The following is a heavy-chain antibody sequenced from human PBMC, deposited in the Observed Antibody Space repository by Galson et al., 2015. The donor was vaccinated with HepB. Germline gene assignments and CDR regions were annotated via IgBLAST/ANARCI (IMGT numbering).Heavy chain of an antibody. CDR3: ARVGWLQPLFDY. Sequence: SVKVSCKASGYTFTSYGISWVRQAPGQGLEWMGWINPYNGNTNYAQKLQGRVTMTTDTSTSTVYMGLRSLRSDDMAVYYCARVGWLQPLFDYWGQGALVTFSS. J-gene: IGHJ4*02. CDR1: GYTFTSYG. CDR2: INPYNGNT. D-gene: IGHD5-24*01. V-gene: IGHV1-18*03.